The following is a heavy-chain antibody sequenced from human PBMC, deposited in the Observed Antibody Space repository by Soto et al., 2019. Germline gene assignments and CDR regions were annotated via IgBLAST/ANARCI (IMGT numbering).Heavy chain of an antibody. CDR3: ASSGRKSFFDY. V-gene: IGHV3-66*01. D-gene: IGHD6-19*01. CDR2: IYSTSAT. J-gene: IGHJ4*02. CDR1: GFNVSGNY. Sequence: GGSLRLSCAASGFNVSGNYMTWVRQAPGKGLEWVSIIYSTSATYYADSVKGRFTISRDNSKNTLYLQMNSLTVEDTAVYYCASSGRKSFFDYWGRGTQVTVSS.